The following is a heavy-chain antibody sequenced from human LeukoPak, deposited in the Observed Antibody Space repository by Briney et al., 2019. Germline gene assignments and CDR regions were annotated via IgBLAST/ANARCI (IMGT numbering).Heavy chain of an antibody. Sequence: GGSLRLSCAASGFTFSSYAMHWVRQAPGKGLEWVAVISYDGSNKYYADSVKGRFTISRDNSKNTLYLQMNSLRAEDTAVYYCARAKYSNSAFDYWGQGTLVTVSS. CDR3: ARAKYSNSAFDY. J-gene: IGHJ4*02. CDR2: ISYDGSNK. V-gene: IGHV3-30-3*01. D-gene: IGHD4-11*01. CDR1: GFTFSSYA.